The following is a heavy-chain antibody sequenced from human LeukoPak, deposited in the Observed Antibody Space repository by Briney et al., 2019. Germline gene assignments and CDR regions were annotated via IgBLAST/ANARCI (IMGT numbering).Heavy chain of an antibody. J-gene: IGHJ4*02. D-gene: IGHD2-15*01. CDR3: ARNGLRTYCSGGSCYDY. CDR1: GFTFSSYA. CDR2: ISGSGGST. V-gene: IGHV3-23*01. Sequence: LPGGSLRLSCAASGFTFSSYAMSWVRQAPGKGLEWVSAISGSGGSTYYADSVKGRFTISRDNAKNSLYLQMNSLRAEDTAVYYCARNGLRTYCSGGSCYDYWGQGTLVTVSS.